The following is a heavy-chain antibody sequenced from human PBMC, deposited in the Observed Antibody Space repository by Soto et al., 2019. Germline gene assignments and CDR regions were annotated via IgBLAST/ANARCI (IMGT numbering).Heavy chain of an antibody. Sequence: SDTLSLTCTVSGVSISSYYWSWIRQPPGKGLEWIGYIYYSGSTNYNPSLKSRVTISVDTSKNQFSLKLSSVTAADTAVYYCASSGYCTNGVCYTLVDPWGQGTLVTVS. CDR3: ASSGYCTNGVCYTLVDP. J-gene: IGHJ5*02. V-gene: IGHV4-59*08. CDR2: IYYSGST. D-gene: IGHD2-8*01. CDR1: GVSISSYY.